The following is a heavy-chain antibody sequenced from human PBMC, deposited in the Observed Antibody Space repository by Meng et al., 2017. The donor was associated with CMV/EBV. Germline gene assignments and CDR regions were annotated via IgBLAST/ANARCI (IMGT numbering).Heavy chain of an antibody. J-gene: IGHJ6*02. CDR3: ARDSPGGCSSTSCYQRPHKGGYYYGMDV. CDR1: GFTVSSNY. CDR2: IKQDGSEK. V-gene: IGHV3-7*01. D-gene: IGHD2-2*01. Sequence: GESLKISCAASGFTVSSNYMSWVRQAPGKGLEWVANIKQDGSEKYYVDSVKGRFTISRDNAKNSLYLQMNSLRAEDTAVYYCARDSPGGCSSTSCYQRPHKGGYYYGMDVWGQGTTVTVSS.